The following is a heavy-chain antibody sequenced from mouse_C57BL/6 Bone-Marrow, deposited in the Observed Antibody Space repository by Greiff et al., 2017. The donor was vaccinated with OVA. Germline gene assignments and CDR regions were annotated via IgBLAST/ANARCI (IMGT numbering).Heavy chain of an antibody. CDR2: IYPGDGDT. D-gene: IGHD6-1*01. CDR3: ATQCGFAY. J-gene: IGHJ3*01. V-gene: IGHV1-82*01. Sequence: QVQLQQSGPELVKPGASVKISCKASGYAFRSSWMNWVKQRPGKGLEWIGRIYPGDGDTNYNGKFKGKATLTADKSSSTAYMQLSSLTSEDSAVYFCATQCGFAYWGQGTLVTVSA. CDR1: GYAFRSSW.